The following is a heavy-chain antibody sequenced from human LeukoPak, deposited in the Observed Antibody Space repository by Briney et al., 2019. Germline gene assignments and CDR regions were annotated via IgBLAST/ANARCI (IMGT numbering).Heavy chain of an antibody. J-gene: IGHJ6*03. D-gene: IGHD3-10*01. CDR3: ARTSSGSTYYYYYMDV. Sequence: PSETLSLTCTVSGYSINSGYYWGWIRQPPGKGLEWIGSIHHSGSTYYNPSLQSRVTISVDTSKNQFSLRLSSVTAADTAVYYCARTSSGSTYYYYYMDVWGKGTTVTVSS. CDR2: IHHSGST. CDR1: GYSINSGYY. V-gene: IGHV4-38-2*02.